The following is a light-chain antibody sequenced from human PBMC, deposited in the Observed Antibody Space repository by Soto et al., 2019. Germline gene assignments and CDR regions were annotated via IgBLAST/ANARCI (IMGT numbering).Light chain of an antibody. Sequence: EIVLTQSSATLSLSPGERARLYCTASQSVSRYLAWYQQKPGQAPRLLIYDASNRATGIPARFSGSGSGTDFTLTISSLETEDFAVYYCQQRSNWPITFGQGTRLEIK. CDR1: QSVSRY. J-gene: IGKJ5*01. CDR2: DAS. CDR3: QQRSNWPIT. V-gene: IGKV3-11*01.